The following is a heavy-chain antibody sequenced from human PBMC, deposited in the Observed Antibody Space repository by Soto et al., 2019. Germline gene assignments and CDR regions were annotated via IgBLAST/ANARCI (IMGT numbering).Heavy chain of an antibody. D-gene: IGHD7-27*01. CDR1: GGAIDSGGYY. CDR3: ARVGTSYARRGLDV. CDR2: IYYSGST. J-gene: IGHJ6*02. Sequence: KTSETLSLTCNVSGGAIDSGGYYWCWIRQHPGKGLEWIGYIYYSGSTYYNPSLKSRVSISIDTSKNQFSLELISVTAADTAVYYCARVGTSYARRGLDVWGQGTKVNV. V-gene: IGHV4-31*03.